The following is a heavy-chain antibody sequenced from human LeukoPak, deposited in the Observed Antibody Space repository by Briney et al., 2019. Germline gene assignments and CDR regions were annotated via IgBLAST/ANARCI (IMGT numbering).Heavy chain of an antibody. D-gene: IGHD2-2*01. V-gene: IGHV1-18*04. Sequence: ASVTVSYKASGYTFTHYGLSWVRQAPGQGLEWMGWISAYNGNTNYAQKPQGRVTMTTDTSTSTAYMELMSLRSDDTAVYYCARDGCSSTSCYDSWGQGTLVTVSS. J-gene: IGHJ4*02. CDR2: ISAYNGNT. CDR1: GYTFTHYG. CDR3: ARDGCSSTSCYDS.